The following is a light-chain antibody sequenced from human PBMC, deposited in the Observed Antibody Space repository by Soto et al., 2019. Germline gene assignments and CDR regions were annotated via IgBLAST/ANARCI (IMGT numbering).Light chain of an antibody. CDR1: QSVSSSY. CDR3: QQYGSSPPKT. V-gene: IGKV3-20*01. Sequence: EIVLTQSPGTLSLSPVERATLSGRASQSVSSSYLAWYQQKPGQAPRLLIYGASSRATGIPDRFSGSGSGTDFTLTISRLEPEDFAVYYCQQYGSSPPKTFGQGTKVDIK. CDR2: GAS. J-gene: IGKJ1*01.